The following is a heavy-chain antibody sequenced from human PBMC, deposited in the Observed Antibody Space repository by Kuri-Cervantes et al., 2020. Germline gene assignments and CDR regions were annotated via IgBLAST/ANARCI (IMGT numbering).Heavy chain of an antibody. CDR3: AKEFGYYDSSGYYLFDAFDI. V-gene: IGHV3-23*01. CDR1: GSTFSSYA. CDR2: ISGSGGST. Sequence: GGSLRLSCAASGSTFSSYAMSWVRQAPGKGLEWVSDISGSGGSTYNADSVKGRFTISRDNSKNTLYLQMNSLRAEDTAVYYCAKEFGYYDSSGYYLFDAFDIWGQGTMVTVSS. J-gene: IGHJ3*02. D-gene: IGHD3-22*01.